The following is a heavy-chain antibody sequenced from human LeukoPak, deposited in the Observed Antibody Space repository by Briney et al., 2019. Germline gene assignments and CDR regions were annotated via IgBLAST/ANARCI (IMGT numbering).Heavy chain of an antibody. CDR2: IYHSGST. Sequence: SQTLSLTCTVSGGSISSGGYYWSWIRQPPGKGLEWIGYIYHSGSTYYNPSLKSRVTISVDRSKNQFSLKLSSVTAADTAVYYCAREANLDLGYCSSTSCSHSDYWGQGTLVTVSS. J-gene: IGHJ4*02. CDR1: GGSISSGGYY. CDR3: AREANLDLGYCSSTSCSHSDY. D-gene: IGHD2-2*01. V-gene: IGHV4-30-2*01.